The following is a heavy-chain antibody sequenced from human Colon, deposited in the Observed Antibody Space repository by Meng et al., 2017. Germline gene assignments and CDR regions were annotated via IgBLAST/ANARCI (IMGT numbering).Heavy chain of an antibody. CDR2: ISSSSSYI. J-gene: IGHJ4*02. Sequence: GGSLRLSCVASGFTFSSYSRNWVRQAPGKGLEWVSSISSSSSYIYYADSVKGRFTISRDNAKNSLYLQMNSLRAEDTAVYYCARDSSVWGSYRYFDYWGQGTLVTVSS. CDR1: GFTFSSYS. V-gene: IGHV3-21*01. CDR3: ARDSSVWGSYRYFDY. D-gene: IGHD3-16*02.